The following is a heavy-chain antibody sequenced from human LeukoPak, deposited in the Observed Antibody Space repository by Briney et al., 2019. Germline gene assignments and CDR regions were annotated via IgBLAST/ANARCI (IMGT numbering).Heavy chain of an antibody. Sequence: PGGSLGLSCAASGFTFDDYAMHWVRQAPGKGLEWVSGISWNSGSIGYADSVKGRFTISRDNAKNSLYLQMNSLRAEDTAVYYCAKDYGDWYFDLWGRGTLVTVSS. D-gene: IGHD4-17*01. V-gene: IGHV3-9*01. J-gene: IGHJ2*01. CDR3: AKDYGDWYFDL. CDR2: ISWNSGSI. CDR1: GFTFDDYA.